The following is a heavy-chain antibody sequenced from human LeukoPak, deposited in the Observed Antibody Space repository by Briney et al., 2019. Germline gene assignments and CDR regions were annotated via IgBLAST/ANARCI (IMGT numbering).Heavy chain of an antibody. CDR1: GFTFSSYS. D-gene: IGHD3-22*01. V-gene: IGHV3-21*01. Sequence: GGSLRLFCGASGFTFSSYSMNWVRQAPGKGLEWVSSISSSSSYIYYADSVKGRFTISRDNAKNSLYLQMNSLRAEDTAVYYCARDRLPYYYDSSGYSIDYWGQGTLVTVSS. J-gene: IGHJ4*02. CDR2: ISSSSSYI. CDR3: ARDRLPYYYDSSGYSIDY.